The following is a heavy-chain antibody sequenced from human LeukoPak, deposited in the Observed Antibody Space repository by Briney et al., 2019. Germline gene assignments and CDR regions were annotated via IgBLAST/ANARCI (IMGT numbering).Heavy chain of an antibody. V-gene: IGHV1-2*02. Sequence: ASVKVSCKASGYTFTGYYMHWVRQAPGQGLEWMGWINPNSGGTNYAQKFQGRVTMTRDTSISTAYMELSRLRSDDTAVYYCARSMITLGGVIGVQEDYFDYWGQGTLVTVSS. J-gene: IGHJ4*02. CDR1: GYTFTGYY. D-gene: IGHD3-16*01. CDR2: INPNSGGT. CDR3: ARSMITLGGVIGVQEDYFDY.